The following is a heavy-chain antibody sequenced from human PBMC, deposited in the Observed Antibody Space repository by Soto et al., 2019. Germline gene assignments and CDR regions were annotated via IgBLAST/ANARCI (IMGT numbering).Heavy chain of an antibody. CDR1: GYTFTGYY. J-gene: IGHJ5*02. CDR2: INPNSGGT. Sequence: SGYTFTGYYMHWVRQAPGQGLEWMGWINPNSGGTNYAQKFQGRVTMTRDTSISTAYMELSRLRSDDTAVYYCARGVTYYYDSSGYGGSNWFDPWGQGTLVTVSS. CDR3: ARGVTYYYDSSGYGGSNWFDP. D-gene: IGHD3-22*01. V-gene: IGHV1-2*02.